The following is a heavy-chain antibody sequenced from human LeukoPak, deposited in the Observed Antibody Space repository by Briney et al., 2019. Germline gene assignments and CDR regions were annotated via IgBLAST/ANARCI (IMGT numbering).Heavy chain of an antibody. CDR2: ISAYSGNT. CDR3: ARVSIAAAVFDY. J-gene: IGHJ4*02. Sequence: AAGNLSFKSSGYAFTICVIDRNRQGPTQGLGWMGWISAYSGNTNYAQKHQGRVTMTTDTATSTAYMELRSLRSDDTAVYYCARVSIAAAVFDYWGQGTLVTVSS. CDR1: GYAFTICV. V-gene: IGHV1-18*04. D-gene: IGHD6-13*01.